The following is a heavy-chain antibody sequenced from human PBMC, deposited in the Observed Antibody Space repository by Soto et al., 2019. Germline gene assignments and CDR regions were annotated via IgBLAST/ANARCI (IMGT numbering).Heavy chain of an antibody. CDR3: STRAYDTNGYYRFDP. CDR1: GGSFSGHS. J-gene: IGHJ5*01. CDR2: INHSGRV. V-gene: IGHV4-34*01. Sequence: SETLSLTCAVYGGSFSGHSWTWIRQSPGKGLEWIGDINHSGRVNYSPSLKSRVTISLDTSKNQFSLTLRAVTAADTAMYYCSTRAYDTNGYYRFDPWGQGTLVTVSS. D-gene: IGHD3-22*01.